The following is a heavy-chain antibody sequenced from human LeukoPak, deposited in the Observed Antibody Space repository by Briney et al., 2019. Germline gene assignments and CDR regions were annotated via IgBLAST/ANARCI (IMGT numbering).Heavy chain of an antibody. D-gene: IGHD2-21*02. J-gene: IGHJ6*02. V-gene: IGHV3-7*01. CDR3: AKEGSIVVVTEGYGMDV. CDR2: IKQDGSER. Sequence: GGSLRLSCAASGFTLSSYWMSWVRQAPGKGLEWVANIKQDGSERYYVDSVKGRFTISRDNAENSLYLQMNSLRAEDTAVYYCAKEGSIVVVTEGYGMDVWGQGTTVTVSS. CDR1: GFTLSSYW.